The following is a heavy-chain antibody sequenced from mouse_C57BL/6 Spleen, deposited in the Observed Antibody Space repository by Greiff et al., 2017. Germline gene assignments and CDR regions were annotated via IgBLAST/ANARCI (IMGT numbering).Heavy chain of an antibody. J-gene: IGHJ3*01. CDR1: GYTFTDYE. CDR3: TRGIFYYGNSLAY. D-gene: IGHD2-1*01. V-gene: IGHV1-15*01. Sequence: VQLQQSGAELVRPGASVTLSCKASGYTFTDYEMPWVKQTPVHGLEWIGAIDPETGGTAYNQKFKGKAILTADNSSSTAYMELRSLTSEDSAVYYCTRGIFYYGNSLAYWGQGTLVTVSA. CDR2: IDPETGGT.